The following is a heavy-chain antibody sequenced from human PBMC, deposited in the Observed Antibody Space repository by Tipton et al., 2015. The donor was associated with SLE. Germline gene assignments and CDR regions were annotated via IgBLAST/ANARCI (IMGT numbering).Heavy chain of an antibody. CDR3: ARDREQFSK. J-gene: IGHJ4*02. CDR2: INHSGST. V-gene: IGHV4-34*01. Sequence: TLSLTCAVYGGSFSGYYWSWIRQPPGKGLEWIGEINHSGSTNYNPSLKSRVTISVDTSKNQFSLKVNSVTAADTAVYYCARDREQFSKWGQGTLVTVSS. D-gene: IGHD6-19*01. CDR1: GGSFSGYY.